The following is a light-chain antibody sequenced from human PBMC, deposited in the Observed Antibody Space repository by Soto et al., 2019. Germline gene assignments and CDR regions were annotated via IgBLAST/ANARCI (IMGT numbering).Light chain of an antibody. CDR3: QQRSDWPLT. V-gene: IGKV3-11*01. Sequence: EVVLTQSPATLSLSPWERVTLSCRASHSVSNYFAWYQQKPGQAPRLLIYDASTRAAGITARYSGSGSGTDFTLTIRSLEPDDFAVYYCQQRSDWPLTFGGGTKVEIK. CDR2: DAS. J-gene: IGKJ4*01. CDR1: HSVSNY.